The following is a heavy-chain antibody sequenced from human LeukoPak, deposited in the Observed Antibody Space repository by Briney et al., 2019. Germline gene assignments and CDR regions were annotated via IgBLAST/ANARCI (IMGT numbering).Heavy chain of an antibody. CDR3: ARARGYDIYYFDT. CDR1: GFTFSSYS. CDR2: ISSSSSYI. V-gene: IGHV3-21*04. D-gene: IGHD3-3*01. Sequence: GGSLRLSCAASGFTFSSYSMNWVRQAPGKGLEWVSSISSSSSYIYYADSVKGRFTISRDNAKNSLYLQMNSLRAEDTALYYCARARGYDIYYFDTWGQGILVTVSS. J-gene: IGHJ4*02.